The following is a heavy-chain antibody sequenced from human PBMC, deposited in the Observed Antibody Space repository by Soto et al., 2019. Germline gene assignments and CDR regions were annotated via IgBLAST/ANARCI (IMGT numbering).Heavy chain of an antibody. D-gene: IGHD1-1*01. V-gene: IGHV1-69*06. CDR1: GGTLNTYT. Sequence: ASVKVSCKASGGTLNTYTINWVRQAPGRRLEWVGQIVPMYDSVNYAENFQGRVTITADKSTKTSFMELTSLKSEDTALYFCARLVTGTQYYFDFWGQGSLVTVSS. CDR3: ARLVTGTQYYFDF. CDR2: IVPMYDSV. J-gene: IGHJ4*02.